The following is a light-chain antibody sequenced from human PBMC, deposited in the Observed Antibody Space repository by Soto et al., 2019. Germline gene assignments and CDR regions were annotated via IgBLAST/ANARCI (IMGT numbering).Light chain of an antibody. J-gene: IGKJ3*01. V-gene: IGKV3-20*01. Sequence: EIVLTQSPGTLSLSPGERATLSCRASQSVSSSYLAWYQQKPGQAPRLLIYGASSRATCIPDRFSGSGSGTDFTLTISKLEPDDFAVYYCQQYDNSQFTFGPGTKVDIK. CDR2: GAS. CDR3: QQYDNSQFT. CDR1: QSVSSSY.